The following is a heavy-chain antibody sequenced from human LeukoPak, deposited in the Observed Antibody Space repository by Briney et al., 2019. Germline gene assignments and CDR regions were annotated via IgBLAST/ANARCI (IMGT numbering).Heavy chain of an antibody. CDR3: ARGLRWLQFPYFDY. CDR1: GGTFSSYA. CDR2: IIPIFGTA. Sequence: GASVKFSCKASGGTFSSYAIIWVRQAPGQGLEWIVGIIPIFGTANYAQKFQGRGTITTDESTSTAYMELSSLSSEDTAVYYCARGLRWLQFPYFDYWGQGTLVTVSS. V-gene: IGHV1-69*05. D-gene: IGHD5-24*01. J-gene: IGHJ4*02.